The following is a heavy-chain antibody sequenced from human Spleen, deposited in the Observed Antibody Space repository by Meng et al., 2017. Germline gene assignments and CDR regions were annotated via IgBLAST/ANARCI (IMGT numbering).Heavy chain of an antibody. Sequence: QVQLQQWGAGLLKPSETLSRNCAVYGGSFRDYYWTWIRQPPGKGLEWIGEINHSGSTNYNPSLKSRVTISVDTSKNQFSLKLTSVTAADTAVYHCLRGSGGSVWGQGTLVTVSS. V-gene: IGHV4-34*02. CDR3: LRGSGGSV. CDR2: INHSGST. J-gene: IGHJ1*01. D-gene: IGHD3-10*01. CDR1: GGSFRDYY.